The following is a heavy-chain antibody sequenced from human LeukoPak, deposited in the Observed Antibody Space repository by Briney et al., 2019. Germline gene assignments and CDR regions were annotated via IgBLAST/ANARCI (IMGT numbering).Heavy chain of an antibody. V-gene: IGHV3-23*01. CDR2: ISGSGGRT. CDR3: AKDYYYGSGSYWGAFDI. D-gene: IGHD3-10*01. Sequence: PGGSLRLSCAASGFTFSSYAMTWVRQAPGKGLEWVSAISGSGGRTYYADSVKGRFTISRDNSKNTLYLQMNSLRAEDTAVYYCAKDYYYGSGSYWGAFDIWGQGTMVTVSS. CDR1: GFTFSSYA. J-gene: IGHJ3*02.